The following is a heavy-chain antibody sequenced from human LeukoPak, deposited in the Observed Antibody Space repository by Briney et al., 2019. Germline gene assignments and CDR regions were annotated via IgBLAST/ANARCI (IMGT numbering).Heavy chain of an antibody. CDR1: GYTFTGYY. CDR2: INPNSGGT. D-gene: IGHD6-19*01. V-gene: IGHV1-2*02. J-gene: IGHJ5*02. Sequence: ASVKVSCKASGYTFTGYYMHWVRQAPGQGLEWMGWINPNSGGTNYAQKFQGRVTMTRDTSISTAYMELSRLRSDDTAVYYCARDRKVAGTWDRFDPWGQGTLVTVSS. CDR3: ARDRKVAGTWDRFDP.